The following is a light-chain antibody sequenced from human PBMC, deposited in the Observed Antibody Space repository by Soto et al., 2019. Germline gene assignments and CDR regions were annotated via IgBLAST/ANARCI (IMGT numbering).Light chain of an antibody. V-gene: IGKV3-20*01. J-gene: IGKJ2*01. CDR3: QQYGSANN. CDR1: QSVSSRS. CDR2: DAS. Sequence: EMVLTQSPGTLSLSPGETATLSCRASQSVSSRSLAWYHQKGGQAPRLLMYDASRRATGLPDRFSGTGSGTEFPLSIRRLEPEDFAVYYCQQYGSANNFGQGTKLEIK.